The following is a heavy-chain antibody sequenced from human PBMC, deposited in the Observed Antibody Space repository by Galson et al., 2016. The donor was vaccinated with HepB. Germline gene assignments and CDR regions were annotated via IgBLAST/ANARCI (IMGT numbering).Heavy chain of an antibody. V-gene: IGHV3-9*02. CDR3: AKATMATKGAIDY. CDR1: GFTSDDYA. D-gene: IGHD5-12*01. J-gene: IGHJ4*02. Sequence: SLRLSCAASGFTSDDYAMHWVRQVPGRGLEWVSGILWNGDIGYADSVKGRFTVSRDNARNSLYLQMNSLRAEDTALYYCAKATMATKGAIDYWGQGTLVTVAP. CDR2: ILWNGDI.